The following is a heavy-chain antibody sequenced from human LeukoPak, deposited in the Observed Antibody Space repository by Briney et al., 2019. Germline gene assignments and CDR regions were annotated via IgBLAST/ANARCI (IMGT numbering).Heavy chain of an antibody. CDR2: FDPEDGET. V-gene: IGHV1-24*01. CDR3: ATDLPLTIFGVVTDY. J-gene: IGHJ4*02. CDR1: GYTLTELS. Sequence: ASVKVSCKVSGYTLTELSVHWVRQAPGKGLEWMGGFDPEDGETIYAQKFQGRVTMTEDTSTDTAYMELSSLRSEDTAVYYCATDLPLTIFGVVTDYWGQGTLVTVSS. D-gene: IGHD3-3*01.